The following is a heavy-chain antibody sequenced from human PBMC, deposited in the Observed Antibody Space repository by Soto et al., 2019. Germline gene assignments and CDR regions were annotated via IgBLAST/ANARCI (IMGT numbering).Heavy chain of an antibody. CDR2: ISGSGGST. D-gene: IGHD2-15*01. CDR3: AKNPGRGCSYWFDP. CDR1: GFTFSSYA. J-gene: IGHJ5*02. Sequence: HPGGSLRLSCAASGFTFSSYAMSWVRQAPGKGLEWVSAISGSGGSTYYADSVKGRFTISRDNSKNTLYLQMNSLRAEDTAVYYWAKNPGRGCSYWFDPWGQGTLVTLSS. V-gene: IGHV3-23*01.